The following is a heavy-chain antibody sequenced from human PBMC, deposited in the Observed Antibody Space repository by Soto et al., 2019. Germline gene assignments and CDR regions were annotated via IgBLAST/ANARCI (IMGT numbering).Heavy chain of an antibody. CDR2: ISAYNGNT. J-gene: IGHJ5*02. D-gene: IGHD2-21*02. CDR1: GYTFTSYG. Sequence: QVQLVQSGAEVKKPGASVKVSCKASGYTFTSYGISWGRESHGPGLEWMGWISAYNGNTHYAQKLQVRVTMTTDTSTSTAYMDLRSLRSDDTAVYDCARDKGAYCGGDCYSTWLDPWCQGNLVTVSS. V-gene: IGHV1-18*01. CDR3: ARDKGAYCGGDCYSTWLDP.